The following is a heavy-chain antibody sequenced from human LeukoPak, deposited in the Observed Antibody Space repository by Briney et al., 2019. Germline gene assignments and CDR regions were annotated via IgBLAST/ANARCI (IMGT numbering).Heavy chain of an antibody. V-gene: IGHV3-33*01. D-gene: IGHD4/OR15-4a*01. CDR2: IWYDGSNK. CDR3: ARDDYGNDY. Sequence: GGSLRRYCAASGFTFSSYGMHWVRQAPGKGLEWVADIWYDGSNKYYADSVKVRFTKPRDNSKNALYLQMNSRKAGDTAVYYGARDDYGNDYWGQGTLVTVSS. CDR1: GFTFSSYG. J-gene: IGHJ4*02.